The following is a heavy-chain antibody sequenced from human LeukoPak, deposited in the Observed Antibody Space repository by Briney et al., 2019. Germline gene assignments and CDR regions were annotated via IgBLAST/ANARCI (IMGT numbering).Heavy chain of an antibody. V-gene: IGHV4-39*07. CDR1: GGSISTSNYY. Sequence: SETLSLTCTVSGGSISTSNYYWGWIRQPPGKGLEWIGNIFYSGSTYYSPSLRSRVTISLDTSRNQFSLKLNSVTAADTAVYYCAREGSVSSRDTYYYYYMDVWGKGTTVTVSS. CDR2: IFYSGST. D-gene: IGHD5-18*01. J-gene: IGHJ6*03. CDR3: AREGSVSSRDTYYYYYMDV.